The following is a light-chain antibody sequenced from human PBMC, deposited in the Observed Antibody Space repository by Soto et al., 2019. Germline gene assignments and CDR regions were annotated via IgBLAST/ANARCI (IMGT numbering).Light chain of an antibody. V-gene: IGKV1-39*01. CDR3: QQTYSTIFT. J-gene: IGKJ3*01. Sequence: DIQMTQSPSSLSASVGDRVTITCRASQSISRDLNWYQQKPGKAPSLLISTTTTLQSGVPSRFSGSGSGTDFTLTITSLQPEDFATYYCQQTYSTIFTFGPGTKVDIK. CDR2: TTT. CDR1: QSISRD.